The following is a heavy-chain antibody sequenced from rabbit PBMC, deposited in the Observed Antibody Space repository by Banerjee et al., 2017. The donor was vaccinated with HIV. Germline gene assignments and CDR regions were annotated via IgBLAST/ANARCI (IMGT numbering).Heavy chain of an antibody. CDR1: GFTLSSYW. V-gene: IGHV1S43*01. D-gene: IGHD2-1*01. CDR2: IGTSSGST. J-gene: IGHJ4*01. Sequence: QEQLVESGGGLVTPGGTLTLTCKASGFTLSSYWMCWVRQAPGKGLELIACIGTSSGSTYYASWVNGRFTISRSTSLNTVTLQMTSLTAADTATYFCARGGSYDDYGDPPFNLWGQGTLVTVS. CDR3: ARGGSYDDYGDPPFNL.